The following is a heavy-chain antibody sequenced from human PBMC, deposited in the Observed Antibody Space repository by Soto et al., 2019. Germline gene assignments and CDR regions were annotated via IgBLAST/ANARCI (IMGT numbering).Heavy chain of an antibody. D-gene: IGHD4-17*01. J-gene: IGHJ4*02. CDR1: GFTFSSYG. Sequence: QVQLVESGGGVVQPGRSLRLSCAASGFTFSSYGMHWVRQAPGKGLEWVAVIWYDGSNKYYADSVKGRFTISRDNSKNTLYLQMNSLSAEDTAVYYCARASYGDYPDYWGQGTLVTVSS. V-gene: IGHV3-33*01. CDR2: IWYDGSNK. CDR3: ARASYGDYPDY.